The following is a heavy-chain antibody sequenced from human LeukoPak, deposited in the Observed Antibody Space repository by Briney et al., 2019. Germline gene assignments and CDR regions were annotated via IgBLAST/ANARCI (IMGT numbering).Heavy chain of an antibody. CDR1: GYTFTSYD. CDR2: MNPNSGNT. J-gene: IGHJ4*02. Sequence: ASVKVSCKASGYTFTSYDINCVRQATVQGLEWMGWMNPNSGNTGYAQKFQGRVTMTRNTSISTAYMELSSLRSEDTAVYYCARDAYYGSGSYLGEPDYWGQGTLVTVSS. D-gene: IGHD3-10*01. V-gene: IGHV1-8*01. CDR3: ARDAYYGSGSYLGEPDY.